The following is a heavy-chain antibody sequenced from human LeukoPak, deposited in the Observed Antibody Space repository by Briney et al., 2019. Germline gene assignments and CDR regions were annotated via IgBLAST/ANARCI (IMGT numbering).Heavy chain of an antibody. CDR3: ARDWPGIGLHFDL. CDR1: GYTFSGFY. V-gene: IGHV1-2*02. Sequence: ASVKVSCKASGYTFSGFYIHWVRQAPGQGLEWMGWINPNTGDTNFAQKFQGRVAMTRDTSLSTAYMDLSRLTSDDTAVYYCARDWPGIGLHFDLWGRGTLITVSS. J-gene: IGHJ2*01. D-gene: IGHD2-15*01. CDR2: INPNTGDT.